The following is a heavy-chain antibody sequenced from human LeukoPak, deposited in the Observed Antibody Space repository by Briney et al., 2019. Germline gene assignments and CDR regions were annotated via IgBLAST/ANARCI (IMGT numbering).Heavy chain of an antibody. CDR1: GGSISSSSYY. CDR3: VGEEYGTGSYYRSSD. V-gene: IGHV4-39*02. Sequence: PSETLSLTCTVSGGSISSSSYYWGWIRQPPGKGLEWIGSMYHSGSTYYNPSLKSRVTISVDTSKNHFSLKLSSVTAADTAVYYCVGEEYGTGSYYRSSDWGQGTLVTVSS. J-gene: IGHJ4*02. CDR2: MYHSGST. D-gene: IGHD3-10*01.